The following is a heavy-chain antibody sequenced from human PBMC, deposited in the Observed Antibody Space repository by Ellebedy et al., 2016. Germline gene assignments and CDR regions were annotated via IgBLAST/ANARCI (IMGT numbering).Heavy chain of an antibody. V-gene: IGHV4-4*07. CDR1: GGSISSYY. CDR3: ARGVEHYYYYYMDV. D-gene: IGHD5/OR15-5a*01. J-gene: IGHJ6*03. CDR2: IYTSGNT. Sequence: SETLSLXXTVSGGSISSYYWSWIRQPAGKGLEWIGRIYTSGNTNYNPSLKSRVTMSVDTSKNQFSLKLSSVTAADTAVYYCARGVEHYYYYYMDVWGKGTTVTVSS.